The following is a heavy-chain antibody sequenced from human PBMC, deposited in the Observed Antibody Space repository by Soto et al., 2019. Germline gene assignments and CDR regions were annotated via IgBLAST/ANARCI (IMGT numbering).Heavy chain of an antibody. CDR3: AKDRNFGVVIISVFDY. CDR2: ISGSGGST. V-gene: IGHV3-23*01. CDR1: GFTFSSYA. Sequence: GSLRLSCAASGFTFSSYAMSWVRQAPGKGLEWVSAISGSGGSTYYADSVKGRFTIPRDNSKNTLYLRMNSLRAEDTAVYYCAKDRNFGVVIISVFDYWGQGTLVTVSS. J-gene: IGHJ4*02. D-gene: IGHD3-3*01.